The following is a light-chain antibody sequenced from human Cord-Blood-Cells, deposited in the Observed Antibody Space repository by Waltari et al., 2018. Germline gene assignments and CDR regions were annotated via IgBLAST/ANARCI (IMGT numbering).Light chain of an antibody. CDR1: QSVSSN. CDR3: QQYNNWPPLT. Sequence: EIVMTQSPATLSVSPGERATLSCRVSQSVSSNLAWYQQKPGQAPRLLIYGVSTRATGIPARFSGSGSGTEFTLTISSLQSEDFAVYYCQQYNNWPPLTFGGGTKVEIK. J-gene: IGKJ4*01. CDR2: GVS. V-gene: IGKV3-15*01.